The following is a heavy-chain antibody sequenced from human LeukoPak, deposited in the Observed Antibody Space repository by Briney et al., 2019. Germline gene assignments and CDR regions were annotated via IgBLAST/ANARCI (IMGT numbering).Heavy chain of an antibody. CDR3: AKSSGSWEGFDY. CDR2: IYTSGST. CDR1: GGSISSGSYY. J-gene: IGHJ4*02. D-gene: IGHD1-26*01. Sequence: SQTLSLTCTVSGGSISSGSYYWSWIRQPAGKGLEWIGRIYTSGSTNYNPSLKSRVTISVDTSKNQFSLKLSSVTAADTAVYYRAKSSGSWEGFDYWGQGTLVTVSS. V-gene: IGHV4-61*02.